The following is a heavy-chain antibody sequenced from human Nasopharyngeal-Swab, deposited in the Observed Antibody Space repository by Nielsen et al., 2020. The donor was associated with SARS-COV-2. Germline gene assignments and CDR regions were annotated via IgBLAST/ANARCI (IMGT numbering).Heavy chain of an antibody. D-gene: IGHD2-2*01. J-gene: IGHJ5*02. V-gene: IGHV5-51*01. CDR2: IYPGDSDT. Sequence: NVSCKGSGYSFTSYWIGWVRQIPGKGLEWMGVIYPGDSDTRYSPSFQRQVTISADKSISTAYLQWSSLKASDTAMYYCARHAAESYCSSTSCHQAFDPWGQGTLVTVSS. CDR1: GYSFTSYW. CDR3: ARHAAESYCSSTSCHQAFDP.